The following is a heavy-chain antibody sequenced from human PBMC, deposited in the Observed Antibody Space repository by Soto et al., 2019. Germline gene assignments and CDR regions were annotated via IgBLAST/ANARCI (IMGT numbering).Heavy chain of an antibody. CDR1: GASIISRTYL. Sequence: SETLSLTCTVSGASIISRTYLWGWIRQPPGRGLEWIGSIHYSGRTYHNPSLKSRVTISADASKNHFSLKLSAVTAADTAVYYCARYTPEKTGTSPFDYWGQGTLVTVSS. CDR3: ARYTPEKTGTSPFDY. V-gene: IGHV4-39*02. D-gene: IGHD1-7*01. CDR2: IHYSGRT. J-gene: IGHJ4*02.